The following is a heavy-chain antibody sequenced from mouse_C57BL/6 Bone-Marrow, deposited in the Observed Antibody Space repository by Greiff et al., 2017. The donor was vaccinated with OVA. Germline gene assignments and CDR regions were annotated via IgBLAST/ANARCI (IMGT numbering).Heavy chain of an antibody. CDR3: ARAGGDYSAGFAY. CDR2: INPSSGYT. CDR1: GYTFTSYW. V-gene: IGHV1-7*01. J-gene: IGHJ3*01. Sequence: QVQLKESGAELVKPGASVKLSCKASGYTFTSYWMHWVKQRPGQGLEWIGYINPSSGYTKYNQKFKDKATLTADKSSSTAYMQLSSLTYDDAAVYYCARAGGDYSAGFAYWGQGTLATVSA. D-gene: IGHD2-13*01.